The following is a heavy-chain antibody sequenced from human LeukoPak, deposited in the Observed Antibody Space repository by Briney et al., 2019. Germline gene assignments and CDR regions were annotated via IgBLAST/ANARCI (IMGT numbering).Heavy chain of an antibody. V-gene: IGHV3-21*01. D-gene: IGHD3-16*01. J-gene: IGHJ4*02. CDR2: ISKSSHNI. CDR1: GFPLSSFG. Sequence: GGSLRLSCAASGFPLSSFGMTWVRQAPGKGLEWISSISKSSHNIYYTDSVKGRFTITRDNAKNALYLHMNSLRAEDTALYYCAKYHAAAAYYDANVPLDYWGQGTLVTVSS. CDR3: AKYHAAAAYYDANVPLDY.